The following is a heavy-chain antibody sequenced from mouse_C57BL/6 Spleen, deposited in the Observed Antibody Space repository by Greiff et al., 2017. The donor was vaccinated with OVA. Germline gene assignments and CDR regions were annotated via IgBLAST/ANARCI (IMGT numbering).Heavy chain of an antibody. CDR2: INPYNGGT. D-gene: IGHD5-1*01. J-gene: IGHJ2*01. CDR1: GYTFTDYY. CDR3: ARVSTDY. Sequence: VQLKESGPVLVKPGASVKMSCKASGYTFTDYYMNWVKQSHGKSLEWIGVINPYNGGTSYNQKFKGKATLTVDKSSSTAYMELNSLTSEDSAVYYCARVSTDYWGQGTTLTVSS. V-gene: IGHV1-19*01.